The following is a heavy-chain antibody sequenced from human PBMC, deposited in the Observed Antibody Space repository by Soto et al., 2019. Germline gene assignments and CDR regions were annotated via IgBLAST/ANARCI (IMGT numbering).Heavy chain of an antibody. CDR1: GFTFTSSA. Sequence: SVKVSCKASGFTFTSSAVQCVRQARGQRLEWIGWIVVGSGNTNYAQKFQERVTITRDMSTSTAYMELSSLRSEDTAVYYCAATIDTSYYYYGMDVWGQGTTVTVSS. J-gene: IGHJ6*02. CDR2: IVVGSGNT. CDR3: AATIDTSYYYYGMDV. V-gene: IGHV1-58*01. D-gene: IGHD3-3*01.